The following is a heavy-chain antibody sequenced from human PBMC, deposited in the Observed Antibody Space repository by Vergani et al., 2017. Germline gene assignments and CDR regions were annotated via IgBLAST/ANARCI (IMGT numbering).Heavy chain of an antibody. CDR1: GGSISSSTYY. V-gene: IGHV4-39*07. CDR2: IYYSGST. D-gene: IGHD5-24*01. Sequence: QLQLQESGPGLVKPSETLSLTCTVSGGSISSSTYYWGWIRQPPGKGLEWIASIYYSGSTNYNPSLKSRVTISVDTSKNQFSLKLSSVTAADTAVYYCARLRDGYNVQPRGWYFDLWGRGTLVTVSS. CDR3: ARLRDGYNVQPRGWYFDL. J-gene: IGHJ2*01.